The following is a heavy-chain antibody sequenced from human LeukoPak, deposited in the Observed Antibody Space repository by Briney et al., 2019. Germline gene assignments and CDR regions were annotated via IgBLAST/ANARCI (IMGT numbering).Heavy chain of an antibody. CDR1: GFSISDHY. CDR2: IRYDGSNK. D-gene: IGHD3-10*01. Sequence: GGSLRLSCAASGFSISDHYMDWVRQAPGKGLEWVAFIRYDGSNKYYADSVKGRFTISRDNSKNTLYLQMNSLRAEDTAVYYCAKARVLWFGDFDYWGQGTLVTVSS. CDR3: AKARVLWFGDFDY. J-gene: IGHJ4*02. V-gene: IGHV3-30*02.